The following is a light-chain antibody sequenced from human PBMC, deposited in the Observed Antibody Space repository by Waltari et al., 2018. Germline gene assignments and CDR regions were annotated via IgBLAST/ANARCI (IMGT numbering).Light chain of an antibody. V-gene: IGKV3D-11*01. CDR3: QMYVRLPVP. J-gene: IGKJ1*01. Sequence: SCGGRQGRGRSLAWYQRKPGQAHRLLLYDTANRATGIPERFSGSGSGTDFSLTISRLEPEDFAVYYCQMYVRLPVPFGQGTKVEIK. CDR2: DTA. CDR1: QGRGRS.